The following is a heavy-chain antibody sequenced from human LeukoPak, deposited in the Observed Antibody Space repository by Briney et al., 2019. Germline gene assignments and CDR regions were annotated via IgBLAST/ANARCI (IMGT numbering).Heavy chain of an antibody. D-gene: IGHD3-3*01. CDR1: SYSISSGYY. V-gene: IGHV4-38-2*02. CDR2: IHHSGNT. J-gene: IGHJ5*02. CDR3: ARVPHGETIFGVVLYWFDP. Sequence: PSKTLSLTCTVSSYSISSGYYWGWIRQPPGKGLEWIGSIHHSGNTYYNPSLKSRVIISIDTSKNQFSLNVRSVTAADTAVYYCARVPHGETIFGVVLYWFDPWGQGTLVTVYS.